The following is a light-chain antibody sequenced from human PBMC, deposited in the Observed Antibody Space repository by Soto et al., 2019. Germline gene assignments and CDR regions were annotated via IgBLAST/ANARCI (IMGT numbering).Light chain of an antibody. J-gene: IGLJ1*01. V-gene: IGLV2-14*01. CDR1: SSDVGGYNY. CDR2: DVS. Sequence: QSALTQPASVSGSPGQSITISCTGTSSDVGGYNYVSWYQQHPGKAPKLMIYDVSNRPSGVSNRFSGSKSGNTASLTISGLQAEDEADYYCSSYTSSSTYVFGPGT. CDR3: SSYTSSSTYV.